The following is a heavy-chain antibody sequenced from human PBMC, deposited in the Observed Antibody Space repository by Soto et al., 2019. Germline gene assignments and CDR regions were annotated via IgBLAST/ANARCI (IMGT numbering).Heavy chain of an antibody. J-gene: IGHJ4*02. V-gene: IGHV3-7*01. CDR2: MNQDGSES. CDR1: GFXLSSYW. CDR3: ARLSTSAGRRDLAC. Sequence: EVQLVESGGGLVQPGGSLRLSCAASGFXLSSYWMSWVRQAPGKGLEWVANMNQDGSESDYVGSVKGRFTFTRDNAKNSLYLQMNSLRAEDTAVYYCARLSTSAGRRDLACWGQGTLVTVSS.